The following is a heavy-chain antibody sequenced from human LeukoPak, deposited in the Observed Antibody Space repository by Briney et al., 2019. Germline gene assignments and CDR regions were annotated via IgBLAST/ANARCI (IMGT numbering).Heavy chain of an antibody. CDR3: ARDSMMVRGVILY. V-gene: IGHV3-21*01. Sequence: GGSLRLSCAASGFTFSSYSMNWVRQAPGKGLEWVSSISSSSSYIYYADSVKGRFTISRDNAKNSLYLQMNSLRAEDTAVYYCARDSMMVRGVILYWGQGTLVTVSS. CDR2: ISSSSSYI. CDR1: GFTFSSYS. D-gene: IGHD3-10*01. J-gene: IGHJ4*02.